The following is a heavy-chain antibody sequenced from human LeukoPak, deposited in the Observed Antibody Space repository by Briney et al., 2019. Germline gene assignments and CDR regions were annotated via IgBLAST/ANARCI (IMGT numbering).Heavy chain of an antibody. D-gene: IGHD2-21*02. CDR2: INTNYGRG. CDR3: ARIEGGTASPSD. V-gene: IGHV1-2*02. J-gene: IGHJ4*02. Sequence: ASVKVSCKASGYTFTGYYMHWVRQAPGQGLEWMGYINTNYGRGFYAQKFQGRVTMARDTSISTAYMELSGLTPDDTALYYCARIEGGTASPSDWGQGTLVTVSS. CDR1: GYTFTGYY.